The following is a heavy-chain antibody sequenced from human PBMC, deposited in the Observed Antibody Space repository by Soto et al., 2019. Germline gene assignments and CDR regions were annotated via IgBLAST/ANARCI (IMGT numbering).Heavy chain of an antibody. CDR1: GGSISSGGYY. D-gene: IGHD3-9*01. CDR3: ARGVVLRYFDWLSPFDY. J-gene: IGHJ4*02. V-gene: IGHV4-31*03. Sequence: SETLSLTCTVSGGSISSGGYYWSWIRQHPGKGLEWIGYIYYSGSTYYNPSLKSRVTISVDTSKNQFSLKLSSVTAADTAVYYCARGVVLRYFDWLSPFDYWGQGTLVTVSS. CDR2: IYYSGST.